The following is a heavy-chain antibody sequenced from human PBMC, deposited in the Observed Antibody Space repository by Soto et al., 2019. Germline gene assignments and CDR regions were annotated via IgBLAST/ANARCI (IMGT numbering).Heavy chain of an antibody. J-gene: IGHJ4*02. CDR2: ISGSGGST. CDR3: AKGVRVPAAINYFDY. Sequence: GRSLRLSCAASGFTFSSYAMSCVRQAPGKGLEWVSAISGSGGSTYYADSVKGRFTISRDNSKNTLYLQMNSLRAEDTAVYYCAKGVRVPAAINYFDYWGQGTLVTVSS. CDR1: GFTFSSYA. D-gene: IGHD2-2*02. V-gene: IGHV3-23*01.